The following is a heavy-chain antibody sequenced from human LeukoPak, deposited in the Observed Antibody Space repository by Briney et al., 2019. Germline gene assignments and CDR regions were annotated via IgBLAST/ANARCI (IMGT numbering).Heavy chain of an antibody. Sequence: SETLSLTCTVSGGSISSYYWSWIRQPPGEGLEWIGYIYHSGSTYYNPSLKSRVTISVDRSKNQFSLKLSSVTAADTAVYYCARDRPDSSGSPFDPWGQGTLVTVSS. V-gene: IGHV4-59*12. D-gene: IGHD3-22*01. J-gene: IGHJ5*02. CDR3: ARDRPDSSGSPFDP. CDR1: GGSISSYY. CDR2: IYHSGST.